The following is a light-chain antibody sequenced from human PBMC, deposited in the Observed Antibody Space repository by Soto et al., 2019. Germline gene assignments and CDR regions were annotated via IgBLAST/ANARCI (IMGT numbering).Light chain of an antibody. CDR3: QQYGSSPRT. CDR2: GAS. V-gene: IGKV3-20*01. J-gene: IGKJ1*01. CDR1: QSVSSSY. Sequence: EIVLTQSPGTLSSSPGERATLSCRASQSVSSSYLAWYQQKPGQSPRLLIYGASSRATGIPDRFSGSGSGTDFTLTISRLEPDDFAVYYCQQYGSSPRTFGQGTKVEIK.